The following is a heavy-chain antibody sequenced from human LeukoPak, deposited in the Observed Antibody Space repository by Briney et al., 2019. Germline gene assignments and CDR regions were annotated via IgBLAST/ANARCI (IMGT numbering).Heavy chain of an antibody. CDR1: GYTFTSYY. D-gene: IGHD4-17*01. CDR3: ARDYGDYGYFDY. V-gene: IGHV1-46*01. J-gene: IGHJ4*02. Sequence: ASVKVSCKASGYTFTSYYMHWVRQAPGQGLEWMGIINPSGGSTSYAQKFQGRVTMTRDTSTCTVYMELSSLRSEDTAVYYRARDYGDYGYFDYWGQGTLVTVSS. CDR2: INPSGGST.